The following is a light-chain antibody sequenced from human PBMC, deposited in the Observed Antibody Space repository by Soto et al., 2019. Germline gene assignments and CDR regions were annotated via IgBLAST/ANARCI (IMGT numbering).Light chain of an antibody. J-gene: IGKJ2*01. CDR1: QSLVYSDGNTY. CDR3: MQGSHWPYT. Sequence: EVVLTQSPPSLPVTLGQPASMSCGSSQSLVYSDGNTYFHWFHQRPGQSPRRLTYKVSNRDSGVPDRFRGSGSGTDFTLKISGVEAEDVGISYCMQGSHWPYTFGQGTKLEI. CDR2: KVS. V-gene: IGKV2-30*01.